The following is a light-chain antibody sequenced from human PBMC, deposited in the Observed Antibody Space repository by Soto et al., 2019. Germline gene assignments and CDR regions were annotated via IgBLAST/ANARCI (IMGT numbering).Light chain of an antibody. CDR2: VDN. CDR3: QSYDSSLSGHVV. V-gene: IGLV1-40*01. Sequence: QSVLTQPPSVSGAPGQRVTISCTGSSSNIGAGFDVHWYHQIAGTAPKLLIYVDNNRPSGVPDRFSGSKSGTSASLAITGLQAEDEAVYYCQSYDSSLSGHVVFGGGTKVTVL. J-gene: IGLJ2*01. CDR1: SSNIGAGFD.